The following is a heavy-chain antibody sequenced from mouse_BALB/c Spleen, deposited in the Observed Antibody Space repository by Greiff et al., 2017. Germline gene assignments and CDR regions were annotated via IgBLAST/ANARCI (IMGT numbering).Heavy chain of an antibody. CDR3: ARSGYRYDGDYYAMDY. CDR2: ISSGSSTI. D-gene: IGHD2-14*01. CDR1: GFTFSSFG. J-gene: IGHJ4*01. V-gene: IGHV5-17*02. Sequence: DVKLVESGGGLVQPGGSRKLSCAASGFTFSSFGMHWVRQAPEKGLEWVAYISSGSSTIYYADTVKGRFTISRDNPKNTLFLQMTSLRSEDTAMYYCARSGYRYDGDYYAMDYWGQGTSVTVSS.